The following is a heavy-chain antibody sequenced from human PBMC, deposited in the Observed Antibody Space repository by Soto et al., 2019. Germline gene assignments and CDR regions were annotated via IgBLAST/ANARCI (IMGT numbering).Heavy chain of an antibody. D-gene: IGHD2-21*02. CDR2: ISAYNGNT. Sequence: VSVKVSCKASGYTFTSYGISWVRQAPGQGLEWMGWISAYNGNTNYAQKLQGRVTMTTDTSTSTAYMELRSLRSDDTAVYYCARDSQDYCGGDCYADYWGQGTLVTVSS. V-gene: IGHV1-18*01. CDR3: ARDSQDYCGGDCYADY. CDR1: GYTFTSYG. J-gene: IGHJ4*02.